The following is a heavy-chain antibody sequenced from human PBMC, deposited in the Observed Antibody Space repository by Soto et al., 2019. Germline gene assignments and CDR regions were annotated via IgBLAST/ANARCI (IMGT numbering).Heavy chain of an antibody. J-gene: IGHJ6*02. V-gene: IGHV3-48*02. CDR2: ISSSSSTI. CDR1: GFTFSSYS. Sequence: EVQLVESGGGLVQPGGSLRLSCAASGFTFSSYSMNWVRQAPGKGLEWVSYISSSSSTIYYADSVKGRFTISRDNAKNSLYLQMNSMRDEDTAVYYCARGRDYYYGMDVWGQGTTVTVSS. CDR3: ARGRDYYYGMDV.